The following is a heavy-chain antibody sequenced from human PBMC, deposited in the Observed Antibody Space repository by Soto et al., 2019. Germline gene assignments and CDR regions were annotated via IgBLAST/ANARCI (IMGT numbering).Heavy chain of an antibody. D-gene: IGHD4-17*01. Sequence: QVQLVQSGAEVKKPGSSVKVSCKASGGTFSSYTISLVRQAPGQGREWMGRLIPILGIANYAQKFQCRVTITADKYTSTAYMELSSLRSEDTAVYYCAREGLEEGFDYWGQGPLVTVSS. CDR3: AREGLEEGFDY. CDR1: GGTFSSYT. J-gene: IGHJ4*02. CDR2: LIPILGIA. V-gene: IGHV1-69*08.